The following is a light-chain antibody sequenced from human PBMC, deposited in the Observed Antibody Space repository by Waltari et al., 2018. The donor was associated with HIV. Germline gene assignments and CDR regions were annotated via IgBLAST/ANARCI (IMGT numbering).Light chain of an antibody. CDR2: EVT. CDR1: SSDIGAYDS. Sequence: QSALTQPPSASGSLGQSVTISCTGSSSDIGAYDSASCFQQHPHSAPKLLLYEVTKRPSVVPDRFSGSRSGDTAFLSVSGLQPDDSAAYFCSSYGDNIRVLFGGGTNLTVL. CDR3: SSYGDNIRVL. J-gene: IGLJ2*01. V-gene: IGLV2-8*01.